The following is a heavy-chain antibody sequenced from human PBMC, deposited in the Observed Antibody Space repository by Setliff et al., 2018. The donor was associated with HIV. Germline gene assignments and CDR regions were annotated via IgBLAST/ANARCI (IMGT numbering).Heavy chain of an antibody. Sequence: GASVKVSCKTSGYSFTDHYIHWVRQAPGQGLEWLGTLNPNGGSTTYAQKFQGRVTMTRDTSTSTVYMGLRSLRSEDTAVYYCARVQTVIPPSFDHWGQGTLVTVSS. V-gene: IGHV1-46*01. CDR2: LNPNGGST. J-gene: IGHJ4*02. CDR1: GYSFTDHY. CDR3: ARVQTVIPPSFDH. D-gene: IGHD3-16*02.